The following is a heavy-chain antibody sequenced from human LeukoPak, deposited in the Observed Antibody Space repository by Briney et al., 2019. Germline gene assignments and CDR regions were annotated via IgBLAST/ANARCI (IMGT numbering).Heavy chain of an antibody. CDR1: GYTFTGYY. V-gene: IGHV1-2*02. J-gene: IGHJ6*03. CDR2: INPNSGGT. D-gene: IGHD5-18*01. Sequence: ASVKVSCEASGYTFTGYYMHWVRQAPGQGLEWMGWINPNSGGTNYAQKFQGRVTMTRDTSISTAYMELSRLRSDDTAVYYCAREGLPDTAMVTGYYYYYYMDVWGKGTTVTISS. CDR3: AREGLPDTAMVTGYYYYYYMDV.